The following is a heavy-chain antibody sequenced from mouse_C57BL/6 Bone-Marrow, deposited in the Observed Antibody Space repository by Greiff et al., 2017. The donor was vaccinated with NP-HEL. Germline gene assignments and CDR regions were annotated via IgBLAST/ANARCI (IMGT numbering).Heavy chain of an antibody. CDR2: IYPGDGDT. V-gene: IGHV1-82*01. CDR3: ARWGGRYYFDY. J-gene: IGHJ2*01. CDR1: GYAFSSSW. Sequence: LQESGPELVKPGASVKISCKASGYAFSSSWMNWVKQRPGKGLEWIGRIYPGDGDTNYNGKFKGKATLTADKSSSTAYMQLSSLTSEDSAVYFCARWGGRYYFDYWGQGTTLTVSS.